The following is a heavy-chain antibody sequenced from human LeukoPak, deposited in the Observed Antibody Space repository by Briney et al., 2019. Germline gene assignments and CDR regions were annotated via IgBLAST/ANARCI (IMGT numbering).Heavy chain of an antibody. Sequence: GGSLRLSCAASGFTFSSYAMSWVRQAPGKGLEWVSAISGSGGSTYYADSVKGRFTISRDNSKNTLYLQMNSLRAEDTAVYYCASLVRYSSGWLDYWGQGTLVTVSS. D-gene: IGHD6-19*01. J-gene: IGHJ4*02. CDR2: ISGSGGST. CDR1: GFTFSSYA. CDR3: ASLVRYSSGWLDY. V-gene: IGHV3-23*01.